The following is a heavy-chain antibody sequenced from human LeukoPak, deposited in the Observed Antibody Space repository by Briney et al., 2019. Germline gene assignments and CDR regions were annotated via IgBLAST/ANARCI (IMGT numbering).Heavy chain of an antibody. J-gene: IGHJ4*02. CDR3: AKIVGGYDSSGYVANGQLDY. CDR1: GFTFSSYA. D-gene: IGHD3-22*01. Sequence: PGGSLRFSSAASGFTFSSYAMSWVRQAPGKGLEWVSAISGSGGSTYYADSVKGRFTISRDNSKNTLYLQMNSLRAEDTAVYYCAKIVGGYDSSGYVANGQLDYWGQGTLVTVSS. V-gene: IGHV3-23*01. CDR2: ISGSGGST.